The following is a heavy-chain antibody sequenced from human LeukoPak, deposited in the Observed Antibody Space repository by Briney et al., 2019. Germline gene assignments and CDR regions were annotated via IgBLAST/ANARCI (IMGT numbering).Heavy chain of an antibody. V-gene: IGHV1-69*05. J-gene: IGHJ4*02. D-gene: IGHD3-10*01. CDR1: GGPFSSYA. Sequence: SVKVSCKASGGPFSSYAISWVRQAPGQGLEWMGGIIPIFGTANYAQKFQGRVTITTDESTSTAYMELSSLRSEDTAVYYCARVGAYYYGSGSYEDYWGQGTLVTVSS. CDR2: IIPIFGTA. CDR3: ARVGAYYYGSGSYEDY.